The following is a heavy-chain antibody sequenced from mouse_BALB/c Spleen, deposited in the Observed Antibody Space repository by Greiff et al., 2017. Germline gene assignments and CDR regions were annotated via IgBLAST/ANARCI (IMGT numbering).Heavy chain of an antibody. J-gene: IGHJ4*01. CDR2: ISTYYGNT. CDR1: GYTFTDYA. D-gene: IGHD2-4*01. Sequence: VKLQESGPELVRPGVSVKISCKGSGYTFTDYAMHWVKQSHAKSLEWIGVISTYYGNTNYNQKFKGKATMTVDKSSSTAYMELARLTSEDSAIYYCERDYDVNYAMDYWGQGTSVTVSS. V-gene: IGHV1-67*01. CDR3: ERDYDVNYAMDY.